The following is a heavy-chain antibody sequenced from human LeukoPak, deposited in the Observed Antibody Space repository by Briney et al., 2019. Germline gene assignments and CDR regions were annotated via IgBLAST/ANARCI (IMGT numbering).Heavy chain of an antibody. J-gene: IGHJ5*02. CDR2: IYTSGGT. CDR3: ARDILRGNWFDP. Sequence: SETLSLTCTVSGGSISSYYWSWIRQPAGKGLEWIGRIYTSGGTNYNPSLKSRVTMSVDTSKNQFSLMLSSVTAADTAVYYCARDILRGNWFDPWGQGTLVTVSS. CDR1: GGSISSYY. V-gene: IGHV4-4*07.